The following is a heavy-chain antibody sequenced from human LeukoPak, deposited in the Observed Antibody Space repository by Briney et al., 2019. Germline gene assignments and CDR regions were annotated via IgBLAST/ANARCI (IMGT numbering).Heavy chain of an antibody. Sequence: PSETLSLTCSVSGGSINSLYWTWIRQNAGKGLEWIGHIYSSGITNYNPSLKSRVTISVDTSKNQFSLKLSSVTAADTGVYHCARGRVGATTPFDYWGQGTLVTVSS. D-gene: IGHD1-26*01. V-gene: IGHV4-4*07. J-gene: IGHJ4*02. CDR2: IYSSGIT. CDR3: ARGRVGATTPFDY. CDR1: GGSINSLY.